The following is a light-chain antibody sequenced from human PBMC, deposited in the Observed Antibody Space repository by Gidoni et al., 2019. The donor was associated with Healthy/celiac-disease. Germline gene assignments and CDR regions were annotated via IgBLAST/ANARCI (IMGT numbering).Light chain of an antibody. CDR1: QSVSYSSNNKNY. J-gene: IGKJ1*01. CDR2: WAS. Sequence: DIVMTQSPDSLAVSLGERATINCQSSQSVSYSSNNKNYLAWYQQKPGQPPKLLIYWASTRESGVPDRFSGSGSGTDFTLTISSLQAEDVAVYYCQQYYSTPRTFGQGTKVEIK. CDR3: QQYYSTPRT. V-gene: IGKV4-1*01.